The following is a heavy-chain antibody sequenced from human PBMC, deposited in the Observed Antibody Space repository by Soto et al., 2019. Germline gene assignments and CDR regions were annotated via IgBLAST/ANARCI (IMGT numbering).Heavy chain of an antibody. CDR1: GYNFATYW. D-gene: IGHD5-18*01. Sequence: PGESLKISCKGSGYNFATYWIAWVRQLPGKGPEWMGIIYPGDSDTSYSPSFQGQVTISVDKSISTAYLQWSSLKASDTAVYYCARRGYSYGLDVWGQGTKVTVSS. J-gene: IGHJ6*02. CDR3: ARRGYSYGLDV. V-gene: IGHV5-51*01. CDR2: IYPGDSDT.